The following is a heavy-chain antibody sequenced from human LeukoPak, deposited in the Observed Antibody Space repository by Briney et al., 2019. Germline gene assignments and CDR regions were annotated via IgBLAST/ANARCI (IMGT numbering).Heavy chain of an antibody. CDR3: ARVGQPSYYYMDV. Sequence: ASVKVSCKASGGTFSSYAISWVRQAPGQGLEWMGWISAYNGNTNYAQKLQGRVTMTTGTSTSTAYMELRRLRSDDTAVYYCARVGQPSYYYMDVWGKGTTVTVSS. CDR1: GGTFSSYA. J-gene: IGHJ6*03. D-gene: IGHD3-10*01. V-gene: IGHV1-18*01. CDR2: ISAYNGNT.